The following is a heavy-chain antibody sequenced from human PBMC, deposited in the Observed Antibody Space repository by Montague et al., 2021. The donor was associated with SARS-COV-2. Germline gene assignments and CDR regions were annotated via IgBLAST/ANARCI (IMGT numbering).Heavy chain of an antibody. CDR1: GGSISSYY. J-gene: IGHJ6*02. CDR3: ARDTGYYDLAAGYYYGMDV. V-gene: IGHV4-59*01. Sequence: SETLSLTCTVSGGSISSYYWSWIRQPPGKGLEWIGYIYYSGSTNYNPSLKSRVTISVDTSKNQFSLKLSSVTAADTAVYYCARDTGYYDLAAGYYYGMDVWGQGTTVTVSS. CDR2: IYYSGST. D-gene: IGHD3-22*01.